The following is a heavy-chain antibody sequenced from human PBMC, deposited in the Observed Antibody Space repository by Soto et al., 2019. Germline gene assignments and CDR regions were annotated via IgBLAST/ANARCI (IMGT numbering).Heavy chain of an antibody. CDR3: ARDPFHDSKGLFDY. Sequence: EVQLVESGGGLVQPGGSLRLSCAASGFTFSTFWMHWVRQAPGKGLEWVASINQDGSVKYHVDSVKGRFTISRGNAKNSLYLQMSSLRVEDTALYSCARDPFHDSKGLFDYWGQGTLVTVSS. V-gene: IGHV3-7*01. D-gene: IGHD3-22*01. CDR1: GFTFSTFW. J-gene: IGHJ4*02. CDR2: INQDGSVK.